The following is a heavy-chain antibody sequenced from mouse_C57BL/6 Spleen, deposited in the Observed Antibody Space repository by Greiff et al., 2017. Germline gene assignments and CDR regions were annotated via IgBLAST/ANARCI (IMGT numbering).Heavy chain of an antibody. D-gene: IGHD1-1*01. Sequence: QVQLQQSGPGLVQPSPSLSITCTVSGFSLTSYGVHWVRQSPGKGLEWLGVIWSGGSTDYNAAFISRLSISTDNSKSQVFFKMNSLQADDKSIYYCARKDYGSSSFAMDYWGQGTSVTVSS. CDR3: ARKDYGSSSFAMDY. CDR1: GFSLTSYG. CDR2: IWSGGST. J-gene: IGHJ4*01. V-gene: IGHV2-2*01.